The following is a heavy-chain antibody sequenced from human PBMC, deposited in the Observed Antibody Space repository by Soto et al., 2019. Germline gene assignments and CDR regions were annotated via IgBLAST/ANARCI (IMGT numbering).Heavy chain of an antibody. CDR3: ARRAFKTYLHYGSGSYPGDDYYYYMDV. D-gene: IGHD3-10*01. J-gene: IGHJ6*03. V-gene: IGHV4-59*08. CDR2: IYYSGST. Sequence: SETLSLTCTVSGGSISSYYWSWIRQPPGKGLEWIGYIYYSGSTNYNPSLKSRVTISVDTSKNQFSLKLSSVTAADTAVYYCARRAFKTYLHYGSGSYPGDDYYYYMDVWGKGTTVTVSS. CDR1: GGSISSYY.